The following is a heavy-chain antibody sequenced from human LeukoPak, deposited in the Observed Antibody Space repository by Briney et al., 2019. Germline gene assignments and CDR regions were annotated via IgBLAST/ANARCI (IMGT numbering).Heavy chain of an antibody. CDR3: ARGYVMYYDFWSGQHHTLDY. D-gene: IGHD3-3*01. CDR2: INHSGST. Sequence: PSETLSLTCAVYGGSFSGYYWSWIRQPPGKGLEWIGEINHSGSTNYNPSLKSRVTISVDTSKNQFSLKLSPVTAADTAVYYCARGYVMYYDFWSGQHHTLDYWGQGTLVTVSS. J-gene: IGHJ4*02. CDR1: GGSFSGYY. V-gene: IGHV4-34*01.